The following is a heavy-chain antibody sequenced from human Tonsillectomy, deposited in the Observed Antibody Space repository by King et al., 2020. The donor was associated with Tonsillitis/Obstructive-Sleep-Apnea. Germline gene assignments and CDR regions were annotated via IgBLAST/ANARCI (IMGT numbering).Heavy chain of an antibody. CDR1: GFTFSSYA. J-gene: IGHJ5*02. V-gene: IGHV3-64*01. D-gene: IGHD1-1*01. Sequence: EVQLVESGGGLVQPGGSLRLSCAASGFTFSSYAMHWVRQAPGKGLEYVSAISSNGGSTYYANSVKGRFTISRDNSKNTLYLQMGSLRAEDMAVYYCARERGVNVKGFDPWGQGTLVTVSS. CDR3: ARERGVNVKGFDP. CDR2: ISSNGGST.